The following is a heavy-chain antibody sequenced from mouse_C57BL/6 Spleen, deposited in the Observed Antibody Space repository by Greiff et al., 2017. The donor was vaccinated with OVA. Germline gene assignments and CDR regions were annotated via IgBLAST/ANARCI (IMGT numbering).Heavy chain of an antibody. CDR3: ARPKSPYYYGSSWFAY. D-gene: IGHD1-1*01. J-gene: IGHJ3*01. Sequence: EVQLQESGPELVKPGASVKMSCKASGYTFTDYNMHWVKQSPGKSLEWIGYINPNNGGTSYNQKFKGKATLTVNKSSSTAYMELRSLTSEDSAVYYCARPKSPYYYGSSWFAYWGQGTLVTVSA. CDR1: GYTFTDYN. CDR2: INPNNGGT. V-gene: IGHV1-22*01.